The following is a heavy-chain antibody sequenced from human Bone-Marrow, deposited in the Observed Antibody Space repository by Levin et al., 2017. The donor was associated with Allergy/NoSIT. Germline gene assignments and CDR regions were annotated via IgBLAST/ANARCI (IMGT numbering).Heavy chain of an antibody. CDR2: INQDGSEK. J-gene: IGHJ6*02. CDR1: GFTFSNYW. D-gene: IGHD2-21*02. V-gene: IGHV3-7*01. Sequence: GESLKISCAASGFTFSNYWMTWVRQAPGKGLEWVANINQDGSEKFYMDSVKGRFTISRDNAKNSLHLQMNSLRAEDTAVYYCARGRVVVTPITYYYYYGLDVWGQGTTVTVSS. CDR3: ARGRVVVTPITYYYYYGLDV.